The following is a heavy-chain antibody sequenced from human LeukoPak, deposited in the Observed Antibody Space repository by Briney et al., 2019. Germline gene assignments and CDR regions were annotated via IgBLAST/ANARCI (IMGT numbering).Heavy chain of an antibody. CDR2: ISAYNGNT. Sequence: ASVKVSCKTSGYTFTSYGISWVRQAPGQGLEWMGWISAYNGNTNYVQKFRGRVAMTTDTSKSTVYMDLRSLRSDDTAVYYCARDIATVQHQDWGQGTLVTVSS. D-gene: IGHD1-1*01. V-gene: IGHV1-18*01. CDR1: GYTFTSYG. CDR3: ARDIATVQHQD. J-gene: IGHJ4*02.